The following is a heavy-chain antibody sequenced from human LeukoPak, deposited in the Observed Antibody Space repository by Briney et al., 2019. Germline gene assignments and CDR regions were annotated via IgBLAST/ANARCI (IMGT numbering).Heavy chain of an antibody. D-gene: IGHD5-18*01. J-gene: IGHJ4*02. V-gene: IGHV3-21*01. CDR3: AKDGDSGYSSGYYFDY. Sequence: PGGSLRLSCAASGFTFSSYSMNWARQAPGKGLEWVSSISSSSSYIYYADSVKGRFTISRDNAKNSLYLQMNSLRAEGTAVYYCAKDGDSGYSSGYYFDYWGQGTLVTVSS. CDR2: ISSSSSYI. CDR1: GFTFSSYS.